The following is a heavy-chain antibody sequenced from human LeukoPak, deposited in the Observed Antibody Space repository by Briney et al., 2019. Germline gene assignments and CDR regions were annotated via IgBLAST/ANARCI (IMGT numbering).Heavy chain of an antibody. CDR2: IYYTGTT. J-gene: IGHJ4*02. V-gene: IGHV4-39*07. Sequence: PSQTLSLTCTVSGGSISNTNYYWARIRQPPGRGLEWIGSIYYTGTTFDNPSLKSRVTLSVDTSKNQFSLRLTSVTAADTAFYYCTREEYSSDWYGHDSWGQGTLVTVSS. D-gene: IGHD6-13*01. CDR3: TREEYSSDWYGHDS. CDR1: GGSISNTNYY.